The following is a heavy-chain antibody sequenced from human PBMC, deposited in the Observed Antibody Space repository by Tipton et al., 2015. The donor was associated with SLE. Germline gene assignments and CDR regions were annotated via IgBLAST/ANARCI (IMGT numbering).Heavy chain of an antibody. Sequence: SLRLSCAASGFTFSDYYMSWIRQAPGKGLEWVSYISRSGNTIYYADSVKGRFTISRDNAKNSLSLEMNSLRAEDTAVYYCAREGWSGSLDYWGQGTLVTVSS. D-gene: IGHD3-3*01. CDR3: AREGWSGSLDY. V-gene: IGHV3-11*04. CDR1: GFTFSDYY. CDR2: ISRSGNTI. J-gene: IGHJ4*02.